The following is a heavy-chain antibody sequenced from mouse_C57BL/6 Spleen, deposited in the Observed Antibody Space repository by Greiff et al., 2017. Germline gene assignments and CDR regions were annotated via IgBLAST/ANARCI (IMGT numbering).Heavy chain of an antibody. V-gene: IGHV1-7*01. CDR1: GYTFTSYW. Sequence: VQLQESGAELAKPGASVTLSCKASGYTFTSYWMHWVKQRPGQGLEWIGYINPISGYTKYNQKFKDKATLTADKSSSTAYMQQSSLTYEDSAVYYCARGYDGYYFDYWGKGPTLTVSS. CDR3: ARGYDGYYFDY. D-gene: IGHD2-3*01. J-gene: IGHJ2*01. CDR2: INPISGYT.